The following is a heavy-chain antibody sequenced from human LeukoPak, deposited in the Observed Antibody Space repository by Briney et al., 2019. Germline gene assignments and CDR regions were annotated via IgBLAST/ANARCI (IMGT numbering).Heavy chain of an antibody. CDR2: ISTDSRYI. CDR1: GFTFSSYN. Sequence: GGSLRLSCATSGFTFSSYNMDWVRQAPGKGLEWVSSISTDSRYIYYTDSVKGRFTISRDNAKNSLYLQMDSLRAEDTAVYYCAKRGSVGTLGHFDYWGQGTLVTVSS. J-gene: IGHJ4*02. D-gene: IGHD6-13*01. CDR3: AKRGSVGTLGHFDY. V-gene: IGHV3-21*01.